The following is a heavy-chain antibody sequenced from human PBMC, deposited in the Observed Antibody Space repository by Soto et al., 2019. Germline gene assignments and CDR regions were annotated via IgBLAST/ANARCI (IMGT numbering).Heavy chain of an antibody. J-gene: IGHJ2*01. Sequence: QLQLQESGPGLVKPSETLSLTCTVSGGSISSSSYYWGWIRQPPGKGLEWIGSIYYSGSTYYNPSLKSRVTISVDTSKNQFSLKLSSVTAADTAAYYCARHRGSGGSWHHWYFDLWGRGTLVTVSS. V-gene: IGHV4-39*01. D-gene: IGHD2-15*01. CDR1: GGSISSSSYY. CDR3: ARHRGSGGSWHHWYFDL. CDR2: IYYSGST.